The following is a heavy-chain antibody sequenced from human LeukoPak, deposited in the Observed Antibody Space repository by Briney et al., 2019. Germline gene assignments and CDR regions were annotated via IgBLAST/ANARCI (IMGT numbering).Heavy chain of an antibody. CDR3: ARSGYIYGTLLDF. J-gene: IGHJ1*01. Sequence: GGSLRLSCAASGFIFNNYAMHWVRQAPGKGLEYVSVVTSNGANTYYGTSVKGRFTVSRDNSKNLVFLDMASLRPEDTAVYFCARSGYIYGTLLDFWGRGTSVTVSP. V-gene: IGHV3-64*01. D-gene: IGHD5-18*01. CDR2: VTSNGANT. CDR1: GFIFNNYA.